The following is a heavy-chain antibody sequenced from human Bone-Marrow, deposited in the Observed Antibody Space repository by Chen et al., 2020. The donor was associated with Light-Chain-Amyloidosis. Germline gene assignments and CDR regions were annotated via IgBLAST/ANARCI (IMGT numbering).Heavy chain of an antibody. D-gene: IGHD5-12*01. Sequence: EVQLEQSGPAVKKPGESQKISCKGSGYTFPNYWIGWVRQMPGKGLEWMGVIYPDDSDARYSPSFEGQVTISADKSITTAYLQWRSLKASDTAMYYCARRRDGYNFDYWGQGTLVTVSS. CDR3: ARRRDGYNFDY. J-gene: IGHJ4*02. CDR1: GYTFPNYW. V-gene: IGHV5-51*01. CDR2: IYPDDSDA.